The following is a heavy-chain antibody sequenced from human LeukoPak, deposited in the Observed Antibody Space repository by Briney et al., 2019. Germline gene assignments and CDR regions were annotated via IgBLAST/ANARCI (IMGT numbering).Heavy chain of an antibody. CDR1: GFTFSSYS. J-gene: IGHJ5*02. D-gene: IGHD6-19*01. CDR2: ISSSSSSI. CDR3: AKPVAGIGNWFDP. V-gene: IGHV3-21*04. Sequence: PGGSLRLSCAASGFTFSSYSMNWVRQAPGKGLEWVSSISSSSSSIYYADSVKGRFTISRDNSKNTLYLQMNSLRAEDTAVYYCAKPVAGIGNWFDPWGQGTLVTVSS.